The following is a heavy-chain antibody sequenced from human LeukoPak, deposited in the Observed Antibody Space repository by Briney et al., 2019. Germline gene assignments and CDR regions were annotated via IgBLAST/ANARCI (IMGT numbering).Heavy chain of an antibody. CDR3: ATDLSVWRGYARWFDP. D-gene: IGHD3-3*01. V-gene: IGHV1-24*01. Sequence: ASVKVSCKVSGYTLTELSMHWVRQAPGKGLEWMGGFDPEDGETIYAQKFQGRVTMTEDTSTDTAYMELSSLRSEDTAVYYCATDLSVWRGYARWFDPWGQGTLVTVSS. CDR1: GYTLTELS. CDR2: FDPEDGET. J-gene: IGHJ5*02.